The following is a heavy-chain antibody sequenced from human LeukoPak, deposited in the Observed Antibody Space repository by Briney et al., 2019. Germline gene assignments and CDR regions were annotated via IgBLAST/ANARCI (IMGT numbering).Heavy chain of an antibody. D-gene: IGHD6-19*01. CDR2: ISYDGSNK. Sequence: GGSLRLSCAASGFTFSGYGMHWVRQAPGKGLEWVAVISYDGSNKYYADSVKGRFTISRDNSKNTLYLQMNSLRAEDTAVYYCAKDSGQWLVNGMDVWGQGTTVTVSS. CDR1: GFTFSGYG. J-gene: IGHJ6*02. CDR3: AKDSGQWLVNGMDV. V-gene: IGHV3-30*18.